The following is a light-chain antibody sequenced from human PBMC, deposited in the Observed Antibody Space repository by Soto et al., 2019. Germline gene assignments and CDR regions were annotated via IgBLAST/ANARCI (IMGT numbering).Light chain of an antibody. CDR1: QGVGGW. J-gene: IGKJ3*01. CDR3: QQTLSLPLA. V-gene: IGKV1-12*01. Sequence: IQMTQSPSSVSASVGDRVTMTCRASQGVGGWLAWYQQKPGKVPKLLIYATSSLHSGVPSRFSGSGSGTDFTLSIISLQPEDFATYYCQQTLSLPLAFGPGTKVDI. CDR2: ATS.